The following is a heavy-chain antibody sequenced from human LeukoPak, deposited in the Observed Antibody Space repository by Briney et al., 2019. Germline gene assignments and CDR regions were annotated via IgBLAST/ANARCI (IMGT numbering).Heavy chain of an antibody. D-gene: IGHD4-23*01. Sequence: GGSLRLSCAASGFTVSSNYMSWVRQAPGKGLEWVSVIYSGGSTYYADSVKGRFTISRDNSKNTLYLQMNSLRAEDTAVYYCARDRAYGGNRYFDYWGQGTLVTVSS. CDR3: ARDRAYGGNRYFDY. V-gene: IGHV3-53*01. CDR2: IYSGGST. CDR1: GFTVSSNY. J-gene: IGHJ4*02.